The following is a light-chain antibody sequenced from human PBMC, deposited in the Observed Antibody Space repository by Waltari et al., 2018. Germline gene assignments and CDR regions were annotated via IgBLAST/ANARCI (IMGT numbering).Light chain of an antibody. CDR1: QRVGSN. CDR2: GAS. CDR3: QQYNDWPHT. J-gene: IGKJ3*01. V-gene: IGKV3-15*01. Sequence: ETLMTQSPATLSVSPGNSATLSCRASQRVGSNLAWYLQRPGQPPRLLIYGASTRATGVPARFSGSGSGTELTLTISSLQSEDFGIYYCQQYNDWPHTFGPGTKVDIK.